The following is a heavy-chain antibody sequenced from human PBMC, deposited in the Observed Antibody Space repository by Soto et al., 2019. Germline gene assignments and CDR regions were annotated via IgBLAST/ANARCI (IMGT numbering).Heavy chain of an antibody. CDR3: AKQPSRQPLYYFDY. CDR1: GFTFSSFG. CDR2: ISYGGSNK. V-gene: IGHV3-30*18. Sequence: PGGSQRLSCAAFGFTFSSFGMHWVRQEPGKGLEWVAVISYGGSNKYYADSVKGRFTISRDNSKNTLYLQMNSLRAEDTAVYYCAKQPSRQPLYYFDYWGQGTLVTVSS. D-gene: IGHD6-13*01. J-gene: IGHJ4*02.